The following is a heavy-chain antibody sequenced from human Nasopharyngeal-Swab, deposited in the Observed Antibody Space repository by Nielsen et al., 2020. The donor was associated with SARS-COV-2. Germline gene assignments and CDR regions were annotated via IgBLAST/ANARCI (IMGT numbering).Heavy chain of an antibody. CDR1: GFTLSDYA. CDR2: ISSSGSYM. CDR3: ASDSRY. V-gene: IGHV3-21*01. D-gene: IGHD2-2*01. Sequence: GGSLRLSCAAFGFTLSDYAMHWVRQAPGQGLEWVSSISSSGSYMYYTDSVKGRFTMSRDNAKNSLYLQMNSLRAEDTAVYYCASDSRYWGQGTLVTVSS. J-gene: IGHJ4*02.